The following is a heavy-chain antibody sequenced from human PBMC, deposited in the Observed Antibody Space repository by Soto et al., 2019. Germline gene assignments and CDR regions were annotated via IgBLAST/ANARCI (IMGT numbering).Heavy chain of an antibody. CDR3: ARVGXEMIXAXAAFDI. V-gene: IGHV3-74*01. J-gene: IGHJ3*02. CDR1: GFTFGSYW. Sequence: EVQLVQSGGGLVQPGGSLRLSCVASGFTFGSYWMHWVREVPGKGLMWVSRINLDGASTAYADSVKGRFXXXXXXXXXXXXXXXXXXXXXXXXXXXXARVGXEMIXAXAAFDIWGQGTMVNV. CDR2: INLDGAST. D-gene: IGHD3-22*01.